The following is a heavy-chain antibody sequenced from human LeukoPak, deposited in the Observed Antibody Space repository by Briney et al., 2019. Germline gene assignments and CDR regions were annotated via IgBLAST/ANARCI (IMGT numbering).Heavy chain of an antibody. CDR3: ARGRFGELYSYYYYYMDV. D-gene: IGHD3-10*01. V-gene: IGHV3-7*04. CDR1: GFIFSSYW. J-gene: IGHJ6*03. Sequence: GGSLRLSCAASGFIFSSYWMSWVRQAPGKGLEWVANIKQDGSEKYYVDSVKGRFTISRDNAKNSLYLQMNSLRAEDTAVYYCARGRFGELYSYYYYYMDVWGKGTTVTVSS. CDR2: IKQDGSEK.